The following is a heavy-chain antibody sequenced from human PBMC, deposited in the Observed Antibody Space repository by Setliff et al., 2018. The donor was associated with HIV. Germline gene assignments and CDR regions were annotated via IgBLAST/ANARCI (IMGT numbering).Heavy chain of an antibody. J-gene: IGHJ4*02. CDR1: GGSISSSSYY. Sequence: SETLSLTCTVSGGSISSSSYYWGWIRQPPGKGLEWIGSIYYSGSTYYNPSLKSRVTISVDTSKNQFSLKLSSVTAADTAVYYCARLLVAGMLFDYWGQGTLVTVSS. V-gene: IGHV4-39*01. CDR2: IYYSGST. CDR3: ARLLVAGMLFDY. D-gene: IGHD2-15*01.